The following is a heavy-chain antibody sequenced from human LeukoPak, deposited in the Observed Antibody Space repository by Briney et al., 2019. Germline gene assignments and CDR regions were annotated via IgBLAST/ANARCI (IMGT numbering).Heavy chain of an antibody. V-gene: IGHV1-18*01. CDR1: GYSFTSYG. J-gene: IGHJ6*02. CDR2: ISDYNGNT. Sequence: ASVTVSCKASGYSFTSYGISWGRQPPPQGLEGMGGISDYNGNTNYTQKLQGKVTMTTDTSTSTAYMELRSLSSDDTAVYYCGRDYHLGGIDVWGQGTTVTVSS. CDR3: GRDYHLGGIDV. D-gene: IGHD3-3*02.